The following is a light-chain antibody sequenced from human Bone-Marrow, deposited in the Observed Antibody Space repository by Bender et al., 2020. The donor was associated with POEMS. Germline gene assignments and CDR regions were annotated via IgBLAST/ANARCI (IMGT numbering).Light chain of an antibody. CDR3: AVWDDSLNGWV. V-gene: IGLV1-44*01. Sequence: QSVLTQPPSASGTPGQRVTISCSGSSSNIGTNTVNWYQQLPGTAPKLLIYDNDRRPAGVPDRFSGSRSGTSASLAISGLQSEDEADYYCAVWDDSLNGWVFGGGTKLTVL. J-gene: IGLJ3*02. CDR1: SSNIGTNT. CDR2: DND.